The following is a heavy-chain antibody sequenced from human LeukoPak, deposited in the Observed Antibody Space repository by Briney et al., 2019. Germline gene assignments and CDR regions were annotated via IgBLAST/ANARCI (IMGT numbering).Heavy chain of an antibody. CDR3: ARTFQMVRGVPTNLYYYYGMDV. J-gene: IGHJ6*02. Sequence: SETLSLTCTVSGGSISTYYWSWIRQPPGKGLEWIGHIYYSGSTNYNPSLESRVTISVDTSKNQFSLKLSSVTAADTAVYYCARTFQMVRGVPTNLYYYYGMDVWGQGTTVTVSS. CDR2: IYYSGST. D-gene: IGHD3-10*01. V-gene: IGHV4-59*01. CDR1: GGSISTYY.